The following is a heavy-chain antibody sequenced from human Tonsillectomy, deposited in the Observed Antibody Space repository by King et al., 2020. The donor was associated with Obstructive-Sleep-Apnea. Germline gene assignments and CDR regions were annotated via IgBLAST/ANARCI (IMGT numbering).Heavy chain of an antibody. CDR1: GFTFSTYG. Sequence: HVQLVESGGGVVQPGRSLRLSCAASGFTFSTYGMHWVRQAPGKGLEWVAAFSDDGMNEYYADSVKGRFTISRDNSKNTLYLQMSSLRTDDTAVYYCAKSGGFYVDIVATTYYFDYWGQGTLVTVSS. D-gene: IGHD5-12*01. CDR2: FSDDGMNE. J-gene: IGHJ4*02. CDR3: AKSGGFYVDIVATTYYFDY. V-gene: IGHV3-30*18.